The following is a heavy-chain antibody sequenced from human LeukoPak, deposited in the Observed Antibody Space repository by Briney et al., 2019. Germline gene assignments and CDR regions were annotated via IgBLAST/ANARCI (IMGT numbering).Heavy chain of an antibody. CDR1: GGTFSSYA. Sequence: GASVKVSCKASGGTFSSYAISWVRQAPGQGLEWMGGIIPIFGTANYAQKLQGRVTITADKSTSTAYMELSSLRSEDTAVYYGARPYGSGSYAYWGQGTLVTVSS. J-gene: IGHJ4*02. CDR2: IIPIFGTA. V-gene: IGHV1-69*06. D-gene: IGHD3-10*01. CDR3: ARPYGSGSYAY.